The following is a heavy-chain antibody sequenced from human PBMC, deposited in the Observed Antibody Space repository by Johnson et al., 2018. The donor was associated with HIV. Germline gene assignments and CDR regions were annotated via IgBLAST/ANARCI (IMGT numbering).Heavy chain of an antibody. D-gene: IGHD3-22*01. J-gene: IGHJ3*02. CDR1: GFSVSSYY. V-gene: IGHV3-66*01. CDR3: ARKDDTNAFDI. Sequence: VQLVESGGGLVQPGGSLRLSCAASGFSVSSYYMSWVRQAPGKGLEWVSVIFSGGSTYYADSVKGRFTISRDNSKNTLYLQMNSLRAEDTAVYYCARKDDTNAFDIWGQGTMVTVSS. CDR2: IFSGGST.